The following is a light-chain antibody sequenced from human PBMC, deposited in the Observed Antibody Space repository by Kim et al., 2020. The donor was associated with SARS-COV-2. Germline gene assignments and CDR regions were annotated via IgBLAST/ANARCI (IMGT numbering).Light chain of an antibody. J-gene: IGLJ2*01. CDR2: QDT. V-gene: IGLV3-1*01. Sequence: SPGQQARITCSGRNLGDKYVCWYQQKPGRSPVLLIYQDTKRPSGIPERFSGSNSGDTATLTISGTQAMDEADYYCQAWDSSTAVFGGGTKVTVL. CDR1: NLGDKY. CDR3: QAWDSSTAV.